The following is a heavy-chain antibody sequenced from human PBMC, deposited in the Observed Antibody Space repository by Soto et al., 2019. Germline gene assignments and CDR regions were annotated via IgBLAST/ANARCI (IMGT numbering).Heavy chain of an antibody. J-gene: IGHJ4*02. D-gene: IGHD2-2*01. Sequence: GGSLRLSCAASGFTFSSYGMHWVRQAPGKGLEWVAVISYDGSNKYYADSVKGRFTISRDNSKNTLYLQMNSLRAEDTAVYYCAKGFGIVVVPAAPSWGQGTLVTVSS. CDR1: GFTFSSYG. CDR3: AKGFGIVVVPAAPS. CDR2: ISYDGSNK. V-gene: IGHV3-30*18.